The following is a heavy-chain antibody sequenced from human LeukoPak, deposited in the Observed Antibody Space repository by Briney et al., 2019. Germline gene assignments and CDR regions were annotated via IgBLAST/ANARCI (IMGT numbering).Heavy chain of an antibody. CDR2: ISGSGGST. CDR3: AKIGGYCSSTSCSDY. V-gene: IGHV3-23*01. CDR1: GFTFSSYA. J-gene: IGHJ4*02. D-gene: IGHD2-2*01. Sequence: GRSLRLSCAASGFTFSSYAMSWVRQAPGKGLEWVSAISGSGGSTYYADSVKGRFTISRDNSKNTLYLQMNSLRAEDTAVYYCAKIGGYCSSTSCSDYWGQGTLVTVSS.